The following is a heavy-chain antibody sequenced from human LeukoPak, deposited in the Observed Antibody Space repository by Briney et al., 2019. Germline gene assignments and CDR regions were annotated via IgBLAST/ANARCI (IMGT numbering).Heavy chain of an antibody. Sequence: GGSLRLSCAASGFTFSNYNMNWVRQAPGKGLEWVAVIWYDGSNKYYADSVKGRFTISRDNSKNTLYLQMNSLRAEDTAVYSCARASGPFDYWGQGTLVTVSS. CDR2: IWYDGSNK. CDR3: ARASGPFDY. CDR1: GFTFSNYN. J-gene: IGHJ4*02. D-gene: IGHD3-10*01. V-gene: IGHV3-33*08.